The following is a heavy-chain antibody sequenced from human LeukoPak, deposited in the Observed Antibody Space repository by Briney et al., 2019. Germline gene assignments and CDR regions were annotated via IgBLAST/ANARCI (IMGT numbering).Heavy chain of an antibody. V-gene: IGHV4-61*01. Sequence: SETLSLTCTVSGGSVSSGTYYWSWIRQPPGKGLEWIGDIYYSGSTKHDPSLKSRVTMSLDTSKNQISLRLSSITAADTAVYYCARILIAAAAYDYWGQGTLVTVSS. D-gene: IGHD6-13*01. J-gene: IGHJ4*02. CDR3: ARILIAAAAYDY. CDR1: GGSVSSGTYY. CDR2: IYYSGST.